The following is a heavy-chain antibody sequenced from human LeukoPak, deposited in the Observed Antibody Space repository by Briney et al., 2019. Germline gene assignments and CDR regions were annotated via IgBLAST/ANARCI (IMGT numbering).Heavy chain of an antibody. J-gene: IGHJ6*03. Sequence: GASVKVSRKASGYTFTSYDINWGRQATGQGLEWMRWMNPNSGNTAYAQKFQGRVTITRNTSISTAYMELSSLRSEDTAVYYCARRGTAMGFDYYYYYYMDVWGKGTTVTVSS. D-gene: IGHD5-18*01. CDR3: ARRGTAMGFDYYYYYYMDV. CDR2: MNPNSGNT. CDR1: GYTFTSYD. V-gene: IGHV1-8*03.